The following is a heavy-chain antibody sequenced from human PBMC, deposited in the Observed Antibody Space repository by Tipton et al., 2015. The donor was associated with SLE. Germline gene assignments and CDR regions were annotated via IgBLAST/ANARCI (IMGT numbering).Heavy chain of an antibody. D-gene: IGHD4-17*01. CDR3: AGPYGDSVSSLP. CDR1: GDSIRSYY. V-gene: IGHV4-59*01. Sequence: TLSLTCTVSGDSIRSYYWSWIRRPPGKGLEWIGYIFDSGTTNYNPSFESRVSMSVDTSKNQISLRLSSVTAADTAVYFCAGPYGDSVSSLPGGQGPLFPFSS. CDR2: IFDSGTT. J-gene: IGHJ1*01.